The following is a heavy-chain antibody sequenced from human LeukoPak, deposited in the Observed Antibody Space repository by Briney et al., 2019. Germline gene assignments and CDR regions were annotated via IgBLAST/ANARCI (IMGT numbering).Heavy chain of an antibody. CDR1: GGSISSYY. V-gene: IGHV4-59*01. D-gene: IGHD3-3*01. J-gene: IGHJ5*02. CDR2: IYYSGST. CDR3: ARARFLEWFPLTP. Sequence: SETLSLTCTVSGGSISSYYWSWIRQPPGKGLEWIGYIYYSGSTNYNPSLKSRVTISVDTSKNQFSLKLSSVTAADTAVYYCARARFLEWFPLTPWGQGTLVTVSS.